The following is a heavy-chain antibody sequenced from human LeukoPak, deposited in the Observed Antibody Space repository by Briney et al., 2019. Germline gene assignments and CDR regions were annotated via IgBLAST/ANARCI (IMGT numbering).Heavy chain of an antibody. J-gene: IGHJ4*02. CDR2: ISYDGSNK. Sequence: GGSLRLSCAASGFIFSNYAIHWVRQAPGKGLEWVAVISYDGSNKYYVDSVKGRFTISRDNSKNTLYLRMNSLRAEDTAVYYCARDNGGFDYWGQGTLVTVSS. D-gene: IGHD2-8*01. CDR1: GFIFSNYA. V-gene: IGHV3-30*04. CDR3: ARDNGGFDY.